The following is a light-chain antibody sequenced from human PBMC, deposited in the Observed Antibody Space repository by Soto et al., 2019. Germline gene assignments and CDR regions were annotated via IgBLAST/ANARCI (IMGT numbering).Light chain of an antibody. J-gene: IGLJ1*01. V-gene: IGLV2-23*02. CDR2: EVT. CDR1: SSDVGTYNL. CDR3: CSYAGSSSFI. Sequence: QSALTQPDAVSGSPGQSITISCSGTSSDVGTYNLVSWYQQYPGKAPRLMIYEVTKRPSGVSNRFSGSKSGNTASLTISGLQPEDEADYYCCSYAGSSSFIFGTGTKLTVL.